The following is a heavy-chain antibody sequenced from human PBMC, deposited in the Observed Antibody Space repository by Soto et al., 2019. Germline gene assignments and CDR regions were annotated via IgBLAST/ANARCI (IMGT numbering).Heavy chain of an antibody. J-gene: IGHJ4*02. CDR2: IYPGDSDT. CDR1: GYSFTSYW. CDR3: ARRILRYSYGYGFDY. D-gene: IGHD5-18*01. Sequence: GESLKISCEGSGYSFTSYWIGWVRQMPGKGLEWMGIIYPGDSDTRYSPSFQGQVTISADKSISTAYLQWSSLKASDTAMYYCARRILRYSYGYGFDYWGQGTLVTVSS. V-gene: IGHV5-51*01.